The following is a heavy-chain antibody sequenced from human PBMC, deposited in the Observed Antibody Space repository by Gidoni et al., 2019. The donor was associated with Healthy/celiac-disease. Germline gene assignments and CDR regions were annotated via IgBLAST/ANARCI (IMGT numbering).Heavy chain of an antibody. CDR2: IYYSGST. D-gene: IGHD1-26*01. J-gene: IGHJ4*02. CDR3: ARGGSRGLLVY. V-gene: IGHV4-39*01. CDR1: GGPIISSSYY. Sequence: QLQLQESGPGLAKPSETLSLTCTVSGGPIISSSYYWGWIRQPPGKGLKWIGSIYYSGSTYYNPSLKSRVTISVDTSKNQFSLKLSSVTAADTAVYYCARGGSRGLLVYWGQGTLVTVSS.